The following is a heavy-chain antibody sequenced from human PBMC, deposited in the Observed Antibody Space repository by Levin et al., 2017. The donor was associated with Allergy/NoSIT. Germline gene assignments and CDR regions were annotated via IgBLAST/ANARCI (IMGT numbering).Heavy chain of an antibody. CDR1: GYTFTSYD. J-gene: IGHJ6*02. CDR3: ARGRWFGDRSVDGMDV. D-gene: IGHD3-10*01. Sequence: ASVKVSCKASGYTFTSYDINWVRQATGQGLEWMGWMNPNSGNTGYAQKFQGRVTMTRNTSISTAYMELSSLRSEDTAVYYCARGRWFGDRSVDGMDVWGQGTTVTVSS. V-gene: IGHV1-8*01. CDR2: MNPNSGNT.